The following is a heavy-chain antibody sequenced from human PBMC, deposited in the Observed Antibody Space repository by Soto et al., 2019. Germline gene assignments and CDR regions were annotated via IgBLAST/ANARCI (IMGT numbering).Heavy chain of an antibody. CDR2: IYYSGST. V-gene: IGHV4-39*01. Sequence: PSETLSLTCTVSGGSISSSSYYWGWIRQPPGKGLEWIGSIYYSGSTYYNPSLKSRVTISVDTSKNQFSLKLSSVTAADTAVCYCANFLRPGVPAAAISDAFDIWGQGTMVTVSS. CDR1: GGSISSSSYY. CDR3: ANFLRPGVPAAAISDAFDI. J-gene: IGHJ3*02. D-gene: IGHD2-2*01.